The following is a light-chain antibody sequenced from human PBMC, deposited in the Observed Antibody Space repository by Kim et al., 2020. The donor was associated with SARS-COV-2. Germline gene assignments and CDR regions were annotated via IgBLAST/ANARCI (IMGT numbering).Light chain of an antibody. CDR1: SLRSYY. CDR2: GRN. Sequence: SSELTQDPAVSVALGQTVRITCPGDSLRSYYATWYQQRPRQAPVLVIYGRNNRPSGIPDRFSGSSSGNTASLTISGAQAGDEADFYCQSRDSGGNVLFGGGTKLTVL. CDR3: QSRDSGGNVL. J-gene: IGLJ2*01. V-gene: IGLV3-19*01.